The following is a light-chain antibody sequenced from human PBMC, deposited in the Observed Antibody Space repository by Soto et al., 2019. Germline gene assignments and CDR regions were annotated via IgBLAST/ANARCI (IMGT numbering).Light chain of an antibody. Sequence: QSALTQPPSASGSLGQSVTISCTGTSSDVGGYNYVSWHQQHPGKAPKLMIYEVTKRPSGVPDRFSGSKSGNTASLTVSGLQAEDEADYYCSSFAGGGNPVLFGGGTKLPAL. J-gene: IGLJ2*01. V-gene: IGLV2-8*01. CDR2: EVT. CDR1: SSDVGGYNY. CDR3: SSFAGGGNPVL.